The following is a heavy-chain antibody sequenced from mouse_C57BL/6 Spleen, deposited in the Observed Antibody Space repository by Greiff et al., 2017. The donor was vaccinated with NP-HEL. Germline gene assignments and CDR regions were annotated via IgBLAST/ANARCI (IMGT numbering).Heavy chain of an antibody. V-gene: IGHV1-9*01. J-gene: IGHJ2*01. Sequence: VQLQQSGAELVKPGASVKLSCKASGYTITGYWIEWVKQRPGQGLEWIGEILPGSGSTNYNEKFKGKATLTADTSSNTAYMQLSSLTTEDTAIYYCTRYCGSGYDADWGKGTTLTVSS. CDR1: GYTITGYW. CDR2: ILPGSGST. D-gene: IGHD1-1*01. CDR3: TRYCGSGYDAD.